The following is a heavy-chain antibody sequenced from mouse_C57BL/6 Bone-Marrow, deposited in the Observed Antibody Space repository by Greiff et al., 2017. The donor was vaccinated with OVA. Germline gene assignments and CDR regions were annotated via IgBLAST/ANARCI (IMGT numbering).Heavy chain of an antibody. CDR1: GYTFTGYW. D-gene: IGHD3-1*01. V-gene: IGHV1-9*01. J-gene: IGHJ3*01. CDR3: AKSGTGAY. Sequence: LVESGAELMKPGASVKLSCKATGYTFTGYWIEWVKQRPGHGLEWIGEILPGSGSTNYHEKFKGKATFTADTSSNTAHMQLRSLTTVDSAIYICAKSGTGAYWGQGTLVTVSA. CDR2: ILPGSGST.